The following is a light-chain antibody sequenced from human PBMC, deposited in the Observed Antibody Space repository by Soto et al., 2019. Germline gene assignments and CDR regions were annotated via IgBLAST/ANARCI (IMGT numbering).Light chain of an antibody. CDR2: GAS. V-gene: IGKV3-20*01. CDR3: QQYGDSPWT. J-gene: IGKJ1*01. Sequence: ESVLTHSPVTLSFPPCQISPXXLXLSQSVSSKYLAWYQQKPGQAPRLLIYGASSRATGIPDRFSGSGSGTDFTLTISRLEAEDFAVYYCQQYGDSPWTFGQGTKVDIK. CDR1: QSVSSKY.